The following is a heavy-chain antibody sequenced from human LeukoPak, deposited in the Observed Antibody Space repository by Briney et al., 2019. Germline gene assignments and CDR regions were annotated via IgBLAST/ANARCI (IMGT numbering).Heavy chain of an antibody. CDR3: ASDLPAATT. D-gene: IGHD2-2*01. J-gene: IGHJ5*02. CDR1: GFTFSAYS. V-gene: IGHV3-21*01. Sequence: PGGSLRLSCAASGFTFSAYSMSWVRQAPGKGLEWVSSISANSDYIFYPDSMKGRFTISRDNAQKSLYLQMDSLRAEDTAVYYCASDLPAATTWGQGTLVTASS. CDR2: ISANSDYI.